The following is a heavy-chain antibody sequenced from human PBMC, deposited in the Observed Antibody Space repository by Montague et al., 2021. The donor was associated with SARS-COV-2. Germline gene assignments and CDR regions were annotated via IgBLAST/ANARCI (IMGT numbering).Heavy chain of an antibody. V-gene: IGHV4-39*07. CDR1: VGSISTSAYF. J-gene: IGHJ4*02. CDR2: IYYSGST. CDR3: ARGNRIAVAGTDFDY. D-gene: IGHD6-19*01. Sequence: SETLSLTCTVFVGSISTSAYFWGCISQPPGKGLYWIVSIYYSGSTYYNPSLKSRVAISIDTSENQFSLKLSSVTAADTAVYYCARGNRIAVAGTDFDYWGQGTLVTVSS.